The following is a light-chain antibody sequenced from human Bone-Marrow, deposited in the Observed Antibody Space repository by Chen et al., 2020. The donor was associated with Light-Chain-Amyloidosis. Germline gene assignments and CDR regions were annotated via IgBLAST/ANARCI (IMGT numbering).Light chain of an antibody. CDR2: GNR. Sequence: QSLMTQPPSVSGAPGQPVTISCTGTITNVGAGYDVQWYQQLPGTAPKLLIYGNRKRPAGVPDRFSGSKSGTSASLTITGLQTEDEADYHCQSYDNTLNGWVFGGGTKLTVL. CDR3: QSYDNTLNGWV. CDR1: ITNVGAGYD. V-gene: IGLV1-40*01. J-gene: IGLJ3*02.